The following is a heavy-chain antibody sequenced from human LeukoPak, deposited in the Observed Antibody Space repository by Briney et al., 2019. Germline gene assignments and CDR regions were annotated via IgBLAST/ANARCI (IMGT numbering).Heavy chain of an antibody. J-gene: IGHJ4*02. D-gene: IGHD1-26*01. Sequence: ASVKVPCKVSGYTLTELPIHWVRQAPGKGLEWMGGFDPDDGETVYAQMFQGRVTMTEDTSSDTASMELSSLRSEDTAVYYCATGTSGSYYVGIVRPIDYWGQGTLVTVSP. CDR3: ATGTSGSYYVGIVRPIDY. V-gene: IGHV1-24*01. CDR1: GYTLTELP. CDR2: FDPDDGET.